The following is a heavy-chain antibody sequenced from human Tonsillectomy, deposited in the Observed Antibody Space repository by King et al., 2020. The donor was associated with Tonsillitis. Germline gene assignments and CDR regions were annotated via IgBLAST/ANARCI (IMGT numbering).Heavy chain of an antibody. V-gene: IGHV3-11*01. CDR3: ARDAGVSVTTYYYYSYGMDV. Sequence: VQLVESGGGLVKPGGSLRLSCAASGFTFSDYYMSWIRQAPGKGLEWVSYISSSGSTIYYADSVKGRFTISRDNAKNSLYLQMNSLRAEDTAVYYCARDAGVSVTTYYYYSYGMDVWGQGTTVTVSS. CDR2: ISSSGSTI. CDR1: GFTFSDYY. J-gene: IGHJ6*02. D-gene: IGHD4-17*01.